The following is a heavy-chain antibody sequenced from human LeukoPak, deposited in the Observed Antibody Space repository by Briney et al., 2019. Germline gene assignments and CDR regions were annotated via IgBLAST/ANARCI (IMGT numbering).Heavy chain of an antibody. CDR2: IYYSGST. D-gene: IGHD4-23*01. CDR3: ARDLGGNSRDY. J-gene: IGHJ4*02. CDR1: GGSISSHY. V-gene: IGHV4-59*11. Sequence: PSETLSLTCTVSGGSISSHYWSWIRQPPGKGLEWIGYIYYSGSTNYNPSLKSRVTISVDTSKNQFSLKLSSVTAADTAVCYCARDLGGNSRDYWGQGTLVTVSS.